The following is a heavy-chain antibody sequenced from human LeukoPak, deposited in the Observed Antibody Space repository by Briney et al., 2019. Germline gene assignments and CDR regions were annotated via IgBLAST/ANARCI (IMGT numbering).Heavy chain of an antibody. V-gene: IGHV3-21*01. CDR2: ISSSNSFI. CDR1: RFIFSSYH. Sequence: GGSLRLTCAASRFIFSSYHMHWVRQPPGKGLEWVSSISSSNSFIYYADSMKGRFTISRDNAKNSLYLQMNSLRAEDTAVYYCARLIVGATGVDYWGQGTLVTVSS. J-gene: IGHJ4*02. D-gene: IGHD1-26*01. CDR3: ARLIVGATGVDY.